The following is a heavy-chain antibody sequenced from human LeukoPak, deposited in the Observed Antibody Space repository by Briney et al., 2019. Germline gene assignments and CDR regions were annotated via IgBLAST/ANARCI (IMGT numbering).Heavy chain of an antibody. J-gene: IGHJ1*01. CDR3: ARTRYCSSTSCYVGQPNTFQH. V-gene: IGHV4-34*01. CDR2: ISHSGST. D-gene: IGHD2-2*01. Sequence: SETLSLTCAVYGGSFSGYYWSWIRQPPPKGLEWNGEISHSGSTNYNPSLKSPVTISVDTSKNQFSLKLSSVTAADTAVYYCARTRYCSSTSCYVGQPNTFQHWGQGTLVTVSS. CDR1: GGSFSGYY.